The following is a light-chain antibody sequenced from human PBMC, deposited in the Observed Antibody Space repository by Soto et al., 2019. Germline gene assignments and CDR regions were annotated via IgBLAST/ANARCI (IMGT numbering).Light chain of an antibody. Sequence: EVVMTQSPATLSVSPGERATLSCRASQSIRSNLAWYQQKPGQVPRLLIYDASSRATGIPDRFSGSGSGTDFTLTITRLEPEDFAVYYCQQYGSSPITFGQGTRLEIK. J-gene: IGKJ5*01. CDR2: DAS. V-gene: IGKV3-20*01. CDR1: QSIRSN. CDR3: QQYGSSPIT.